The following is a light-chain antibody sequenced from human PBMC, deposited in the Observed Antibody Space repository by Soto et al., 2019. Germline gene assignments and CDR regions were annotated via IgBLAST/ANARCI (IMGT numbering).Light chain of an antibody. V-gene: IGKV1-33*01. CDR2: DAS. CDR1: QDIRYY. Sequence: DIQMTQSPSSLSASVGDRVTITCQASQDIRYYLNWYQHKPGKAPKLLIYDASTLETGVPSRFSGSGSGTEFTLTISGLQPDDFATYYCQQFNSYPITFGQGTRLEIK. CDR3: QQFNSYPIT. J-gene: IGKJ5*01.